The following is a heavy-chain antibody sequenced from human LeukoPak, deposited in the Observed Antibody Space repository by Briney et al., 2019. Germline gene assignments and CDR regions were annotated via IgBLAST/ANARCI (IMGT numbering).Heavy chain of an antibody. CDR1: RFTFNTYW. V-gene: IGHV3-74*01. D-gene: IGHD1-1*01. Sequence: GGSLRLSCAASRFTFNTYWMHWVRQAPGKGLVWVSRIDSDGYSTAYADSVKGRFTISRDNAKNTLYLQMNSLRAEDTAVYYCASEGTTGTTWGPDHWGQGTLVTVSS. CDR2: IDSDGYST. J-gene: IGHJ5*02. CDR3: ASEGTTGTTWGPDH.